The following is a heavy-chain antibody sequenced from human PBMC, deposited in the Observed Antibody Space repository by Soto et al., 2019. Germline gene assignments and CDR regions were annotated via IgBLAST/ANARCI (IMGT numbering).Heavy chain of an antibody. J-gene: IGHJ2*01. CDR3: VRCYCSVGSCYACWNFDL. V-gene: IGHV1-18*01. D-gene: IGHD2-15*01. CDR1: GYTFSDYS. CDR2: ISASTRNT. Sequence: QVQLVQSGDEVKKPGASVKVSCQASGYTFSDYSISWVRQAPGQGLEWMGWISASTRNTDQAQNFQGRVIMTLDTSTDTAYMELRNLRSDDTAVYYCVRCYCSVGSCYACWNFDLWGRGTLVTVSS.